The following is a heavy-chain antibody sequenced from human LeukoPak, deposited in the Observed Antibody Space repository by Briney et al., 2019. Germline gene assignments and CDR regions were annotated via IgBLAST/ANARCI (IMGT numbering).Heavy chain of an antibody. V-gene: IGHV1-18*01. CDR2: SSAYNGNT. Sequence: GASVKVSCKASGYTFTTYGISWVRQAPGQGLEWMAWSSAYNGNTNYAQNLQGRFTMTTDTSTTTAYMELRSLRSDDTAFYYCARRTYSSSSSLFDYWGQGTLVTVSS. CDR1: GYTFTTYG. CDR3: ARRTYSSSSSLFDY. D-gene: IGHD6-6*01. J-gene: IGHJ4*02.